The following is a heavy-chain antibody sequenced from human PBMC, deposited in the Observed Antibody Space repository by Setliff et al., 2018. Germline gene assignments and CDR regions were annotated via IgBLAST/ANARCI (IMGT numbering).Heavy chain of an antibody. Sequence: ASVKVSCKASGYTFTGYHMHWVRQAPGQGLEWMGRINPNSGNTNYAQRFQGRVTMTTDTSTSTAYMELRSLRSDDTAVYYCARRVGSVGIQLPDYWGQGTLVTVSS. V-gene: IGHV1-2*06. CDR2: INPNSGNT. D-gene: IGHD5-18*01. J-gene: IGHJ4*02. CDR3: ARRVGSVGIQLPDY. CDR1: GYTFTGYH.